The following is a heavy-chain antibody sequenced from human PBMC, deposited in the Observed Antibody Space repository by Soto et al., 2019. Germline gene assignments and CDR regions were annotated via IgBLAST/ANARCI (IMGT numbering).Heavy chain of an antibody. CDR3: AGANYCSGCSCYSHYFQH. CDR1: GGSISSSSYY. CDR2: ISYSGST. Sequence: QLQLQESGPGLVKPSETLSLTCTVSGGSISSSSYYWGWIRQPPGKGLEWIGSISYSGSTYYNPSLKIRVTISVDTSKHQFSRKLSSVTAADTAVYYCAGANYCSGCSCYSHYFQHWGQGTLVTVSS. V-gene: IGHV4-39*01. D-gene: IGHD2-15*01. J-gene: IGHJ1*01.